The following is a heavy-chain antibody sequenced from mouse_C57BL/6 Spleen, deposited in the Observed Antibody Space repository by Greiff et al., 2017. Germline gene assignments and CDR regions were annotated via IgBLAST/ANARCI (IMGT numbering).Heavy chain of an antibody. J-gene: IGHJ3*01. V-gene: IGHV5-9-1*02. CDR3: TREGGYGSSGFAY. CDR1: GFPFSSYD. CDR2: LSSGGDYL. Sequence: EVQGVESGEGLVKPGGSLKLSCAASGFPFSSYDMSWVRQTPEKRLEWVAYLSSGGDYLYYADTVKGRFTISRDNARNTLYLQMSSLKSEDTAMYYCTREGGYGSSGFAYWGQGTLVTVSA. D-gene: IGHD1-1*01.